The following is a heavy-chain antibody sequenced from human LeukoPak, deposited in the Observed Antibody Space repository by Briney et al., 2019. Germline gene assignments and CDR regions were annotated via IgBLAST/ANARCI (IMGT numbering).Heavy chain of an antibody. D-gene: IGHD7-27*01. V-gene: IGHV1-2*02. J-gene: IGHJ4*02. CDR3: WRQTGVNDH. Sequence: ASVTVSFKSSGYTFTCYCMHWVRQAPAQGLEWMGWINPNSGGTNYDQKFQGRVTMTSDTSTSTAYMELSRLRSDDTAVDYCWRQTGVNDHWRRGTVVSVS. CDR2: INPNSGGT. CDR1: GYTFTCYC.